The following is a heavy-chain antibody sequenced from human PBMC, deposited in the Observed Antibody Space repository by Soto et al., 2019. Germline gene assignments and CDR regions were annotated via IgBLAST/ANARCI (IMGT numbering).Heavy chain of an antibody. J-gene: IGHJ1*01. Sequence: QVQLVESGGGVVQPGRSLRLSCAASGFTFSSYGMHWVRQAPGKGLEWVAVIWYDGSNKYYADSVKGRFTISRDNSKNTLYLQMNSLRAEDTDVYYCARDSLGYCSGGSCYSGYFQHWGQGTLVTVSS. CDR3: ARDSLGYCSGGSCYSGYFQH. V-gene: IGHV3-33*01. CDR2: IWYDGSNK. CDR1: GFTFSSYG. D-gene: IGHD2-15*01.